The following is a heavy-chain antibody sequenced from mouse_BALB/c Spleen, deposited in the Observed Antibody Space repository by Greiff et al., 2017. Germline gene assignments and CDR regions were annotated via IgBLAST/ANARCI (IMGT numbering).Heavy chain of an antibody. D-gene: IGHD2-4*01. CDR2: ISSGGSYT. J-gene: IGHJ2*01. CDR1: GFTFSSYG. CDR3: AREVPMITTVDY. V-gene: IGHV5-6*01. Sequence: EVQLQESGGDLVKPGGSLKLSCAASGFTFSSYGMSWVRQTPDKRLEWVATISSGGSYTYYPDSVKGRFTISRDNAKNTLYLQMSSLKSEDTAMYYCAREVPMITTVDYWGQGTTLTVSS.